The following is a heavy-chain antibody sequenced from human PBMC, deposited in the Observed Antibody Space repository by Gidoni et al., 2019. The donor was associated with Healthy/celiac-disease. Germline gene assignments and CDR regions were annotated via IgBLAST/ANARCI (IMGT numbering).Heavy chain of an antibody. D-gene: IGHD3-3*01. CDR3: ARGPTYYDFWSGSPGGWFDP. CDR1: GGSISSYS. Sequence: QVQLQESGPGLVKPSETLSLTCTVSGGSISSYSWSWIRQPPGKGLEWIGYIYYSGSTNYNPSLKSRVTISVDTSKNQFSLKLSSVTAADTAVYYCARGPTYYDFWSGSPGGWFDPWGQGTLVTVSS. CDR2: IYYSGST. J-gene: IGHJ5*02. V-gene: IGHV4-59*01.